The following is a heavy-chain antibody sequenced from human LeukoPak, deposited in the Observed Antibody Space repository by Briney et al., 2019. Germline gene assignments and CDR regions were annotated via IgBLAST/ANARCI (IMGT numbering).Heavy chain of an antibody. CDR1: GGSISSYY. CDR2: KHYSGSS. D-gene: IGHD5-18*01. V-gene: IGHV4-59*01. CDR3: ARDFQYSYGLGWYFDL. J-gene: IGHJ2*01. Sequence: SETLSLTCTVSGGSISSYYWSWIRQPPGKGLEWIGYKHYSGSSNYNPSLKSRVTISVDTSKKQFSLKLSSVTAADTAVYYCARDFQYSYGLGWYFDLWGRGTLVTVSS.